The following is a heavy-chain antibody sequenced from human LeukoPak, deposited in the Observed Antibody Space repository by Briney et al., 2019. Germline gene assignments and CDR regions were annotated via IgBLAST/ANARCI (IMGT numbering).Heavy chain of an antibody. CDR1: GGSISSSSYY. V-gene: IGHV4-39*07. J-gene: IGHJ4*02. CDR2: IYYSGST. D-gene: IGHD3-3*01. CDR3: ARGLRFLEWLSSYYFDY. Sequence: SETLSLTCTVSGGSISSSSYYWGWIRQPPGKGLEGIGSIYYSGSTYYNPSLKSRVTISVDTSKNQFSLKLSSVTAADTAVYYCARGLRFLEWLSSYYFDYWGQGTLVTVSS.